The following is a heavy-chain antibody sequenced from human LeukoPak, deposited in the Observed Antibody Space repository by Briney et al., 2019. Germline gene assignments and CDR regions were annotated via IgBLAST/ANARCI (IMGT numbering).Heavy chain of an antibody. CDR2: ISAYNGNT. CDR3: ARVKTGPWYSSGWYTGGDCDY. J-gene: IGHJ4*02. CDR1: VYTFTSYG. V-gene: IGHV1-18*01. D-gene: IGHD6-19*01. Sequence: GASVKVSCKASVYTFTSYGISGVRPAPGQGLEWMGWISAYNGNTNYAQKLQGRVTMTTDTSTSTAYMEQRSLRSDDTAVYYCARVKTGPWYSSGWYTGGDCDYWGQGTLVTVSS.